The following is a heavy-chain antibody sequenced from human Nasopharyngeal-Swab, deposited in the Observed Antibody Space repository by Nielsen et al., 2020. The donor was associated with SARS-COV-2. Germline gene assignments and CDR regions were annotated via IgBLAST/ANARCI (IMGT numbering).Heavy chain of an antibody. Sequence: LETLSLTCTVYGGSFSGYYWSWIRQPPGKGLEWIGEINHSGSTNYNPSLKSRVTISVDTSKNQFSLKLSSVTAADTAVYYCARGPGYCSSTSCHAYFDYWGQGTLVTVSS. CDR2: INHSGST. V-gene: IGHV4-34*01. CDR3: ARGPGYCSSTSCHAYFDY. J-gene: IGHJ4*02. D-gene: IGHD2-2*01. CDR1: GGSFSGYY.